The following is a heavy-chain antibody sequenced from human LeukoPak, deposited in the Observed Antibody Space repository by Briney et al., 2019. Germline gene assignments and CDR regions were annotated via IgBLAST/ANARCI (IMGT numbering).Heavy chain of an antibody. J-gene: IGHJ4*02. CDR3: AKVPLYYYDSSGYYPLNFDY. CDR2: ISGSGGST. V-gene: IGHV3-23*01. D-gene: IGHD3-22*01. Sequence: PGGSLRLSCAASGFTFSSYAMSWVRQAPGKGLEWVSAISGSGGSTYYADSVKGRFTISRDNSKNTLYLQMNSLRAEDTAVYYCAKVPLYYYDSSGYYPLNFDYWGQGTLVTVSS. CDR1: GFTFSSYA.